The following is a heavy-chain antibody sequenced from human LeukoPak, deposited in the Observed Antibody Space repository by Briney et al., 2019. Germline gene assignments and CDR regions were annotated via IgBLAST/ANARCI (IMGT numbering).Heavy chain of an antibody. D-gene: IGHD2/OR15-2a*01. V-gene: IGHV3-23*01. J-gene: IGHJ3*02. Sequence: GGSLRLSCAASGFTFSNYAMSWVRQAPGKGLDWVSGITSTVGTTYYADSVQGRFTISRDNSRNTLYLQMNSLRAEDTAAYYCAKDGRNSPLMWGQGTVVSV. CDR1: GFTFSNYA. CDR2: ITSTVGTT. CDR3: AKDGRNSPLM.